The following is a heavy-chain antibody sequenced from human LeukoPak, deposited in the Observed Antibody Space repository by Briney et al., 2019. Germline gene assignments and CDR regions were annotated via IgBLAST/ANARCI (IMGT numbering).Heavy chain of an antibody. D-gene: IGHD3-10*01. V-gene: IGHV1-18*01. J-gene: IGHJ3*02. CDR1: GYTFTSHG. Sequence: ASVKVSCKASGYTFTSHGISWVRQAPGQGLEWMGWISTYNGNTNYAQKLQGRVSMTTDTSTSTAYMDLRSLGSDDTAVYYCASSGAGGRKGSFDIWGQGTMVTVSS. CDR2: ISTYNGNT. CDR3: ASSGAGGRKGSFDI.